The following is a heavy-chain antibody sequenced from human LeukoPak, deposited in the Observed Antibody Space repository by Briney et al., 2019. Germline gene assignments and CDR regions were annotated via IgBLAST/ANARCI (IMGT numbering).Heavy chain of an antibody. V-gene: IGHV3-74*01. Sequence: PGGSLRLSCAASGFTFSSYWMHWVRQAPGKGLVWVSRISSDGSDTNYADSVKGRFTISRDNSKNTVFLQMNSLRADDTAKYYCAKDKAPGSWHTPSDFWGQGTLVTVSS. CDR1: GFTFSSYW. J-gene: IGHJ4*02. CDR2: ISSDGSDT. D-gene: IGHD6-13*01. CDR3: AKDKAPGSWHTPSDF.